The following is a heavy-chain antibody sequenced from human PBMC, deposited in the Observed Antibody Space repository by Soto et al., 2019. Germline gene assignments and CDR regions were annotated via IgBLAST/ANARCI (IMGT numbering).Heavy chain of an antibody. J-gene: IGHJ4*02. CDR2: IIPILGIA. D-gene: IGHD2-21*02. V-gene: IGHV1-69*04. CDR3: ARDLTSMASDY. Sequence: ASVKVSCKASGGTFSSYTISWVRQAPGQGLEWMGRIIPILGIANYAQKFQGRVTITADKSTSTAYMELSRLRSEDTAVYYCARDLTSMASDYWGQGTLVTVSS. CDR1: GGTFSSYT.